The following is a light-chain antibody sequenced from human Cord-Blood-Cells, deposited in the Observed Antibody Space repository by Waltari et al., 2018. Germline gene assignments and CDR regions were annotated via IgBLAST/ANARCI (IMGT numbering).Light chain of an antibody. Sequence: IQMTQSPSTLSASVGDRVTITCRASQSISSWLAWYQQKPGKAPKLLIYKASSLESGVPSRFSGSGSGTEFTLTSSSLQPDDFATYYCQQYNSYPYTFGQGTKLEIK. CDR1: QSISSW. CDR2: KAS. J-gene: IGKJ2*01. V-gene: IGKV1-5*03. CDR3: QQYNSYPYT.